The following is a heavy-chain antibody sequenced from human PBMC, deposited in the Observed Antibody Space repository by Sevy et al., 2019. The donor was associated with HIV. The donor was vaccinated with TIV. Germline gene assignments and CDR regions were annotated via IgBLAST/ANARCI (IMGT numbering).Heavy chain of an antibody. D-gene: IGHD6-6*01. CDR3: VKDPARPNWFDP. CDR2: ISSNGGSK. J-gene: IGHJ5*02. CDR1: GFTFSSYA. Sequence: GGSLRLSCSASGFTFSSYAMHWVCQAPGKGLEYVSAISSNGGSKYYADSVKGRFTISRDNSKKTLYLQMSSLRAEDTAVYYCVKDPARPNWFDPWGQGTLVTVSS. V-gene: IGHV3-64D*06.